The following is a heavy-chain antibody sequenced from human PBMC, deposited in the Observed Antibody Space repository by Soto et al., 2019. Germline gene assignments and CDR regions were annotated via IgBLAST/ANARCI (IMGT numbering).Heavy chain of an antibody. D-gene: IGHD5-18*01. Sequence: QIQLMQSGAEVKKPGASVKVSCKASGYTFTSYGIHWVRQAPGQRLEWTGWINAGNGNTKYSEKFQGRVTITRDTSASTAYLELSSLRSEDTAVYYCAAGDSSDTGDHWGQGTLVTVSS. J-gene: IGHJ4*02. CDR3: AAGDSSDTGDH. CDR1: GYTFTSYG. V-gene: IGHV1-3*01. CDR2: INAGNGNT.